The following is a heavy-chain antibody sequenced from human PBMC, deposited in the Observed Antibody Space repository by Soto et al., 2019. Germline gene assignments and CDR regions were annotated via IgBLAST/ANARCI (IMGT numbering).Heavy chain of an antibody. J-gene: IGHJ3*02. V-gene: IGHV1-46*03. CDR3: ARGSMVRGVITIGIAFDI. D-gene: IGHD3-10*01. Sequence: ASVKVSCKASGYTFTSYYMHWVRQAPGQGLEWMGIINPSGGSTSYAQKFQGRVTMTRDTSTSTVYMELSSLRSEDTAVYYCARGSMVRGVITIGIAFDIWGQGTMVTVSS. CDR1: GYTFTSYY. CDR2: INPSGGST.